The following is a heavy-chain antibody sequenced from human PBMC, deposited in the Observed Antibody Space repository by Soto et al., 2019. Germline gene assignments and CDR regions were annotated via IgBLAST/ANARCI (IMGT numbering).Heavy chain of an antibody. CDR1: GYTFTGYY. J-gene: IGHJ6*02. D-gene: IGHD6-19*01. CDR3: ARSVAGRGGYSFYGMGA. V-gene: IGHV1-2*04. Sequence: QVQLVQSGAEVKKPGASVKVSCKASGYTFTGYYMHWVRQAPGQGLEWMGWINPNSGDTNYAQKFQGWVTMTRDTSISTAYTELSRLRSDDTAVYYCARSVAGRGGYSFYGMGAWGQGTTVTVSS. CDR2: INPNSGDT.